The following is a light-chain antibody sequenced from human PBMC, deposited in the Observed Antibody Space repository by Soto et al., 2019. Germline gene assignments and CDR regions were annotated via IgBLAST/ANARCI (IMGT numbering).Light chain of an antibody. CDR2: AAS. Sequence: AIRMTQSPSSFSASTGDRVTITCRASQGISSYLAWYQQKPGKAPKLLIYAASTLQSGVPSRFSGSGSGTDSTLTISCLQSEDLATYYCQQYYSYPLTFGGGTKVQIK. V-gene: IGKV1-8*01. CDR3: QQYYSYPLT. CDR1: QGISSY. J-gene: IGKJ4*02.